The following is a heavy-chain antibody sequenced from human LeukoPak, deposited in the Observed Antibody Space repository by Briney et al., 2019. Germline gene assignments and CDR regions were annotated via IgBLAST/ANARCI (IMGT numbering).Heavy chain of an antibody. CDR3: AKPTYYYDSQLDP. J-gene: IGHJ5*02. CDR2: MSYDERNK. D-gene: IGHD3-22*01. V-gene: IGHV3-30*18. Sequence: GRSLRLSCAASGFTFSSYGMHWVRQAPGKGLEWVAFMSYDERNKYYGDSVKGRFTISRDISKNTLYLQMNSLRAEDTAVYYCAKPTYYYDSQLDPWGQGTLVTVSS. CDR1: GFTFSSYG.